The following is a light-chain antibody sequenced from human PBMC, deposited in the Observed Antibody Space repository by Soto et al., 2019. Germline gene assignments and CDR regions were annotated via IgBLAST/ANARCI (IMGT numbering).Light chain of an antibody. V-gene: IGKV4-1*01. CDR1: QTVLYFSNNKNY. Sequence: DIVMTQSPDSLAVSLGERATIDCRSSQTVLYFSNNKNYLAWYQQKPGQPPKLLIYWASTRESGVPDRFSGSGSATDFTLTISSLQEEDVAVYYCQQYFTTPWTCGRGTKVEI. CDR2: WAS. CDR3: QQYFTTPWT. J-gene: IGKJ1*01.